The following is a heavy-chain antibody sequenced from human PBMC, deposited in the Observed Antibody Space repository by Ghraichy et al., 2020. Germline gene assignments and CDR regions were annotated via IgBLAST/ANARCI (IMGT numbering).Heavy chain of an antibody. J-gene: IGHJ4*02. Sequence: GGSLRLSCVASGFTFDEYAMHWDRQAPGKGLEWVSLISGDRGTTFYAESVKGRFTISRDDSQRSLYLQMNSLRTEDTALYYCTKDITRARAGVSTVSDYWGQGTLVTVSS. D-gene: IGHD4-17*01. CDR3: TKDITRARAGVSTVSDY. CDR2: ISGDRGTT. V-gene: IGHV3-43*02. CDR1: GFTFDEYA.